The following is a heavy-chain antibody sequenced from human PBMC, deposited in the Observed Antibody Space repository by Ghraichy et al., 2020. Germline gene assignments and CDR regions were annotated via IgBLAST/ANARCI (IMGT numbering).Heavy chain of an antibody. CDR3: ASVSGSYYDSSGYYYFDY. CDR2: IYYSGST. J-gene: IGHJ4*02. CDR1: GGSISSYY. V-gene: IGHV4-59*01. D-gene: IGHD3-22*01. Sequence: SETLSLTCTVSGGSISSYYWSWIRQPPGKGLEWIGYIYYSGSTNYNPSLKSRVTISVDTSKNQFSLKLSSVTAADTAVYYCASVSGSYYDSSGYYYFDYWGQGTLVTVSS.